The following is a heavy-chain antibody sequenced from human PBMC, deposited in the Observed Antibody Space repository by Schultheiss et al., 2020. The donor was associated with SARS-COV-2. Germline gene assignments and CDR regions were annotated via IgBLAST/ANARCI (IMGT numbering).Heavy chain of an antibody. CDR2: INHSGST. CDR1: GGSFGGYY. Sequence: SETLSLTCAVYGGSFGGYYWSWIRQPPGKGLEWIGEINHSGSTNYNPSLKSRVTISVDTSKNQFSLKLSSVTAADTAVYYCARGRGTGSYRPDGYGMDVWGQGTTVTVSS. CDR3: ARGRGTGSYRPDGYGMDV. J-gene: IGHJ6*02. D-gene: IGHD3-16*02. V-gene: IGHV4-34*01.